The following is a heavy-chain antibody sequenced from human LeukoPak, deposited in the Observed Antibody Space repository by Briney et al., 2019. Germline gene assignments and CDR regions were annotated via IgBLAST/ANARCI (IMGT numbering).Heavy chain of an antibody. CDR1: GFTFSSYW. D-gene: IGHD2-15*01. CDR3: VRDIATTPVY. Sequence: GGSLSLSCAASGFTFSSYWMHWVRHAPGKALVWVSRIVSDGSSATYADSVRGRFTVSRDNAKSTLFLQMNSLTPEDTAVYYCVRDIATTPVYWGQGALVTVSA. CDR2: IVSDGSSA. V-gene: IGHV3-74*01. J-gene: IGHJ4*02.